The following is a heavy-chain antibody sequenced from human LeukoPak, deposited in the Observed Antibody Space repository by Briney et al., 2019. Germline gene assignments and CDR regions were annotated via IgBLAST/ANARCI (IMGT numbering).Heavy chain of an antibody. J-gene: IGHJ6*02. CDR3: ASGYCSSTSCYNYGMDV. D-gene: IGHD2-2*02. CDR1: GGTFSSYT. CDR2: IIPILGIA. V-gene: IGHV1-69*02. Sequence: ASVKVSCKASGGTFSSYTISWVRQAPGQGLEWMGRIIPILGIANYAQKFQGRVTITADKSTSTAYMELRSLRSEDTAVYYCASGYCSSTSCYNYGMDVWGQGTTVTVSS.